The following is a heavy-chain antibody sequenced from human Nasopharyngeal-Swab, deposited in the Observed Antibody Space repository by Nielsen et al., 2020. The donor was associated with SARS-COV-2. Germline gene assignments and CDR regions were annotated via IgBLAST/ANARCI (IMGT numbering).Heavy chain of an antibody. D-gene: IGHD3-3*01. CDR3: ARDGLDYDFWSAYFMDV. Sequence: VRQMPGKGLVWVSRIKSDGSGASYADSVKSRFTISRDNAKNSLYLQMNSLRAEDTAVYYCARDGLDYDFWSAYFMDVWGQGTTVTVSS. V-gene: IGHV3-74*01. CDR2: IKSDGSGA. J-gene: IGHJ6*02.